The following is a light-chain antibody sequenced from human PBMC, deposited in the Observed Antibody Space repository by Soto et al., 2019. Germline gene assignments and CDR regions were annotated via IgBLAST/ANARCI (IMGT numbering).Light chain of an antibody. V-gene: IGKV1-8*01. Sequence: AIRVTQAPSSLSASTGDRVTITCRASQGISSYLAWYQQKPGKAPKLLIYAASTLQSGVPSRFSGSGSGTDFTLTISCLQSEDFATYYCQQYYSYPRTFGQGTKGDIK. CDR3: QQYYSYPRT. CDR1: QGISSY. J-gene: IGKJ1*01. CDR2: AAS.